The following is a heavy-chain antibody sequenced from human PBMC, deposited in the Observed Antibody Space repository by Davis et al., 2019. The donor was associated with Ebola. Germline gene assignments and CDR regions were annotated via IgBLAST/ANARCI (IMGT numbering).Heavy chain of an antibody. CDR1: GGSISSYY. D-gene: IGHD3-16*02. J-gene: IGHJ6*02. CDR2: IYYSGST. V-gene: IGHV4-59*01. Sequence: LSCTVSGGSISSYYWSWIRQPPGKGLEWIGYIYYSGSTNYNPSLKSRVTISVDTSKNQFSLKLSSVTAADTAVYYCARNIVDLYYYGMDVWGQGTTVTVSS. CDR3: ARNIVDLYYYGMDV.